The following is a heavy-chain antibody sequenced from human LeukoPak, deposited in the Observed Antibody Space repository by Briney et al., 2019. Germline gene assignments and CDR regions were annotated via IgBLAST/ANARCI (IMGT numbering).Heavy chain of an antibody. Sequence: PGGSLRLSXAASGFTFSSYGMHWVRQAPGKGLGWVAFIRYDGSNKYYADSVKGRFTISRDNSKNTLYLQMNSLRAEDTAVYYCAKGGDSSGYEADYWGQGTLVTVSS. V-gene: IGHV3-30*02. CDR1: GFTFSSYG. D-gene: IGHD3-22*01. CDR2: IRYDGSNK. J-gene: IGHJ4*02. CDR3: AKGGDSSGYEADY.